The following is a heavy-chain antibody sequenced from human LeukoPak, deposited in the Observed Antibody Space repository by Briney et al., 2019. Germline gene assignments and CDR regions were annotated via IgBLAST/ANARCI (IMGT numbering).Heavy chain of an antibody. J-gene: IGHJ5*02. CDR1: GFTFSNYA. D-gene: IGHD6-6*01. CDR2: ISGSGGTT. V-gene: IGHV3-23*01. Sequence: SGGSLRLSCAASGFTFSNYAMTWVRQAPGKGLECVSAISGSGGTTYYADSVKGRFTISRDNSKNMLYLQMNSLRAEDTAVYYCAKDRSYSSSANWFDPWGQGTLVTVSS. CDR3: AKDRSYSSSANWFDP.